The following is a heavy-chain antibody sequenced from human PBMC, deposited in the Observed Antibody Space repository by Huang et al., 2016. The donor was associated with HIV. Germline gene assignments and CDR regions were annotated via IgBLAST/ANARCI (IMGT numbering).Heavy chain of an antibody. CDR1: GGSISSHY. CDR2: SYYSGST. CDR3: AREADSSSWYFRDAFDI. J-gene: IGHJ3*02. D-gene: IGHD6-13*01. V-gene: IGHV4-59*11. Sequence: QVQLQESGPGLVKPSETLSLTCTVSGGSISSHYWSWIRQPPGKGLEWIGSSYYSGSTNDNPSLKSRVTISVDTSKNQFSLKLSSVTAADTAVYYCAREADSSSWYFRDAFDIWGQGTMVTVSS.